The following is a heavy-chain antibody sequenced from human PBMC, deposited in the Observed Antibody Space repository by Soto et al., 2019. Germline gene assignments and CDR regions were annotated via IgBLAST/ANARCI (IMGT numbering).Heavy chain of an antibody. CDR1: GFTFSSYW. D-gene: IGHD3-22*01. CDR2: IKQDGSEK. Sequence: GGSLRLSCAASGFTFSSYWMSWVRQAPGKGLEWVANIKQDGSEKYYVDSVKGRFTISRDNAKNSLYLQMNSLRAEDTAVYYCARVGAQYYYDSSGYCDYWGQGTLVTVSS. CDR3: ARVGAQYYYDSSGYCDY. J-gene: IGHJ4*02. V-gene: IGHV3-7*05.